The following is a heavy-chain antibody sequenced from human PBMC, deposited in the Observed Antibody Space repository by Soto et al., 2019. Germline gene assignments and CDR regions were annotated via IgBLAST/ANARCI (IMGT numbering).Heavy chain of an antibody. CDR2: IDPSDSYT. Sequence: PGESLKISCKGSGYSFTSYWISWVRQMPGKGLEWMGRIDPSDSYTNYSPSFQGHVTISADKSISTAYLQWSSLKASDTAMYYCASNTCGGVIVMNYYYGMDVWGQGTTVTVSS. V-gene: IGHV5-10-1*01. D-gene: IGHD3-16*02. CDR3: ASNTCGGVIVMNYYYGMDV. J-gene: IGHJ6*02. CDR1: GYSFTSYW.